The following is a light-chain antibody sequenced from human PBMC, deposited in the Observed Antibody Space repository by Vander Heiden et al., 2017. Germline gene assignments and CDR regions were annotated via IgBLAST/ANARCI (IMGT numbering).Light chain of an antibody. J-gene: IGKJ3*01. CDR2: LSS. Sequence: EIVMTQSPLSLPVSPGEPASISCRSSQSLLHINGYNYLDWYLQKPGQSPQLLISLSSFRASGVPDRFSGSGSGKEFTLKISKVEAEDVGIYYCRQSLQTPFTFGPGTKVEIK. V-gene: IGKV2-28*01. CDR1: QSLLHINGYNY. CDR3: RQSLQTPFT.